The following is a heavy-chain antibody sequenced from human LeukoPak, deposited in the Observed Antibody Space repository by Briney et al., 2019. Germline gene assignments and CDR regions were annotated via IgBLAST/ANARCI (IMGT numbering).Heavy chain of an antibody. Sequence: SETLSLTCTVSGGSINNYYWSWIRQPPGKGLEWIGYIYYSGSTNYNPSLKSRVTMSVDTSKNQFSLKLSSVTAADTAVYYCARSPSSGYEVDYWGQGTLVTVSS. CDR3: ARSPSSGYEVDY. CDR1: GGSINNYY. CDR2: IYYSGST. D-gene: IGHD6-25*01. J-gene: IGHJ4*02. V-gene: IGHV4-59*12.